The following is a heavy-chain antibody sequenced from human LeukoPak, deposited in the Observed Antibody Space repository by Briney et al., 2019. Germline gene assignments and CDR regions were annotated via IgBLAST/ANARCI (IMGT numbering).Heavy chain of an antibody. V-gene: IGHV3-23*01. CDR2: ISGSGGST. CDR3: AKDYLRRPHP. D-gene: IGHD1-1*01. CDR1: GFTFSSYA. Sequence: GGSLRLSCAASGFTFSSYAMSWVRQAPGKGLEWVSGISGSGGSTYYADSVMGRITISRDNSKNTLYLQFNSLRAEDTAVYYCAKDYLRRPHPWGQGTLVTVSS. J-gene: IGHJ5*02.